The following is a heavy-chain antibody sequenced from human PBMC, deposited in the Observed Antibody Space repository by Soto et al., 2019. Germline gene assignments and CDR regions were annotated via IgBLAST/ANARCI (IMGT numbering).Heavy chain of an antibody. CDR2: ISGSGGST. J-gene: IGHJ5*02. Sequence: GGSLRLSCAASGFTFSSYAMSWVRQAPGKGLEWVSAISGSGGSTYYADYVKGRFTSSSDNSKNTLYLQMNSLRAEDTAVYYCAKDHDYVDYNRFDPWGQGTLVTVSS. CDR3: AKDHDYVDYNRFDP. V-gene: IGHV3-23*01. CDR1: GFTFSSYA. D-gene: IGHD4-17*01.